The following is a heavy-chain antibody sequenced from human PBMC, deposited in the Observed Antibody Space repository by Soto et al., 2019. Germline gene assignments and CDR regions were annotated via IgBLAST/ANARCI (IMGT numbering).Heavy chain of an antibody. D-gene: IGHD6-13*01. CDR1: GGSISSSSSY. CDR3: ARDPGQQPFDY. J-gene: IGHJ4*02. V-gene: IGHV4-39*07. CDR2: IYHSGST. Sequence: ETLSLTCTVSGGSISSSSSYWGWIRQPPGKGLEWIGSIYHSGSTYYNPSLKSRVTISVDTSKNQFSLKLSSVTAADTAVYYCARDPGQQPFDYWGQGTLVTVSS.